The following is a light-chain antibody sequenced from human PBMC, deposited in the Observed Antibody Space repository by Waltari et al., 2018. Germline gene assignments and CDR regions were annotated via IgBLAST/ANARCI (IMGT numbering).Light chain of an antibody. CDR1: QRISSY. CDR3: QQSYRDVGFR. V-gene: IGKV1-39*01. Sequence: DIQMTQSPSSLSASVGDRVTITCRSTQRISSYLNWYQFKPGKAPKLLIYSTSTLQNEVPSRFSGSGAGTQFTLTISGLQPEDFATYYCQQSYRDVGFRFGQGTKL. CDR2: STS. J-gene: IGKJ2*03.